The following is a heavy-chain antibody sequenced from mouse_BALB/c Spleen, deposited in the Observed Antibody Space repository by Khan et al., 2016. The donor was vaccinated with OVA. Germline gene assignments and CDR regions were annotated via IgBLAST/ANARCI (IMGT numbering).Heavy chain of an antibody. CDR2: IDPPNDDS. CDR3: ATLYGSPFAF. D-gene: IGHD2-1*01. Sequence: VRLQQSGAELVKPGASVKLSCSASGFNIKDTYIHWMKQRPEQGLEWIGRIDPPNDDSKYGPKFQAKATLTADKSSNTAYLQLSSLTSEDTAVYYCATLYGSPFAFWGQGTLVSVSA. V-gene: IGHV14-3*02. J-gene: IGHJ3*01. CDR1: GFNIKDTY.